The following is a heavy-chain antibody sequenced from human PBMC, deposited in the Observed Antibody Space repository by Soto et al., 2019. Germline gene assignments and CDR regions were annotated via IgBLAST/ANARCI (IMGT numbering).Heavy chain of an antibody. CDR2: IYYSGST. CDR3: ARDRTSWQLSY. Sequence: SETLSLTCTVSGGSISSYYWSWIRQPPGKGLEWIGYIYYSGSTNYNPSLKSRVTISVDTSKNQFSLKLSSVTAADTAVYYCARDRTSWQLSYWGQGTLV. V-gene: IGHV4-59*01. J-gene: IGHJ4*02. CDR1: GGSISSYY. D-gene: IGHD6-6*01.